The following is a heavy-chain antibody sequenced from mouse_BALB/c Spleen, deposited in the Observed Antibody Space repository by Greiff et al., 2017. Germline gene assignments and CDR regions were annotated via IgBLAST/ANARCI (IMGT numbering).Heavy chain of an antibody. Sequence: VQLQESGPDLVAPSQSLSITCTVSGFSLTSYGVHWVRQPPGKGLEWLVVIWSDGSTTYNSALKSRLSISKDNSKSQVFLKMNSLQTDDTAMYYCARSTMITGYFDVWGAGTTVTVSS. D-gene: IGHD2-4*01. CDR3: ARSTMITGYFDV. J-gene: IGHJ1*01. CDR2: IWSDGST. V-gene: IGHV2-6-2*01. CDR1: GFSLTSYG.